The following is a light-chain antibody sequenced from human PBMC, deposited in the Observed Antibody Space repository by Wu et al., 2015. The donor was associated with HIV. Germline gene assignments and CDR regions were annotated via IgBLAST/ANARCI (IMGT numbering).Light chain of an antibody. V-gene: IGKV3-15*01. CDR1: QNVNNN. CDR2: AAS. CDR3: RQYNDWPPLFS. J-gene: IGKJ2*03. Sequence: EILLTQSPATLSVSPGERATLSCRASQNVNNNLAWYQHKPGQAPRVLIFAASTRATGVPARFSGSGSETEFTLTISSLESEDFAVYFCRQYNDWPPLFSFGQGTRARDQT.